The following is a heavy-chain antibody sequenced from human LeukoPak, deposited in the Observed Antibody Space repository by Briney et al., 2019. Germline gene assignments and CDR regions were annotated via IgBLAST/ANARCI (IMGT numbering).Heavy chain of an antibody. D-gene: IGHD2-21*01. CDR3: ARDGGGDYYYMDV. V-gene: IGHV4-59*01. CDR2: IYYSGST. J-gene: IGHJ6*03. CDR1: GGSISSYY. Sequence: PSETLSLTCTVSGGSISSYYWSWIRQPPGKGLEWIGYIYYSGSTNYNPSLKSRVTISVDTSKNQFSLKLSSVTAADTAVYYCARDGGGDYYYMDVWGKGTTVTVSS.